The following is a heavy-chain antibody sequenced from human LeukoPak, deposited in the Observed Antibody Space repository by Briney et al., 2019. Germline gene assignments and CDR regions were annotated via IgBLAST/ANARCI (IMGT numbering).Heavy chain of an antibody. CDR1: GGSFSGYY. D-gene: IGHD7-27*01. J-gene: IGHJ6*03. CDR2: IYHSGST. V-gene: IGHV4-34*01. Sequence: SETLSLTCAVYGGSFSGYYWSWIRQPPGKGLEWIGYIYHSGSTYYNPSLKSRVTISVDRSKNQFSLKLSSVTAADTAVYYCARAGDPYYYYYMDVWGKGTTVTVSS. CDR3: ARAGDPYYYYYMDV.